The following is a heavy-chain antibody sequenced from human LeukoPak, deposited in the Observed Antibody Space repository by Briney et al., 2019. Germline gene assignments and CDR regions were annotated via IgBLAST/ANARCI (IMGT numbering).Heavy chain of an antibody. CDR3: ARFSEWFDP. V-gene: IGHV4-34*01. Sequence: SETLSLTCAVYGGSFSGYYWSWIRQPPGKGLEWIGEINHSGSTNYNPSLKSRVTISVDTSKNQFSLKLSSVTAADTAVYYCARFSEWFDPWGQGTLVTVSS. J-gene: IGHJ5*02. CDR2: INHSGST. CDR1: GGSFSGYY.